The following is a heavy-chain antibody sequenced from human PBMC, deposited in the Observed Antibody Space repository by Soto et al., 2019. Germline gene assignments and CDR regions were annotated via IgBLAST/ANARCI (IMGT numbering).Heavy chain of an antibody. CDR2: IYYTGIA. CDR1: GGSISSGGYY. V-gene: IGHV4-39*07. Sequence: LSETLSLTCTVSGGSISSGGYYWGWIRQHPGKGLEWIGFIYYTGIACYNPSLKSRVTISVDTSKNQFSLKLTSVTAADTAIYYCARRIVSTETFDYWGQGTPVTVSS. CDR3: ARRIVSTETFDY. D-gene: IGHD5-12*01. J-gene: IGHJ4*01.